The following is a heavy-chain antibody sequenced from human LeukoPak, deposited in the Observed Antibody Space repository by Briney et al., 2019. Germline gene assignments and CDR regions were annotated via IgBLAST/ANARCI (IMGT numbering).Heavy chain of an antibody. CDR1: GFTFSSYE. CDR3: ARDQGWLQFRDYYGMDV. J-gene: IGHJ6*02. Sequence: PGGSLRLSCAAAGFTFSSYEMNWLRQAPGKGGEWVSYISSSGSTIYYADSVKGRFTISRDNAKNSLYLQMNSLRAEDTAVYYCARDQGWLQFRDYYGMDVWGQGTTVTVSS. V-gene: IGHV3-48*03. D-gene: IGHD5-24*01. CDR2: ISSSGSTI.